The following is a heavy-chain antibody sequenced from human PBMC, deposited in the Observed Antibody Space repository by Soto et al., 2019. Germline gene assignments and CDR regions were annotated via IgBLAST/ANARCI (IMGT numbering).Heavy chain of an antibody. CDR3: AKTDYDYIWGSYRPPLH. J-gene: IGHJ4*02. D-gene: IGHD3-16*02. CDR2: ISAYNGNT. CDR1: GYTFTSYG. V-gene: IGHV1-18*01. Sequence: GASVKVSCKASGYTFTSYGISWVRQAPGQGLEWMGWISAYNGNTNYAQKLQGRVTMTTDTSTSTAYMELRSLRSDDTAVYYCAKTDYDYIWGSYRPPLHWGRGTLVTVSS.